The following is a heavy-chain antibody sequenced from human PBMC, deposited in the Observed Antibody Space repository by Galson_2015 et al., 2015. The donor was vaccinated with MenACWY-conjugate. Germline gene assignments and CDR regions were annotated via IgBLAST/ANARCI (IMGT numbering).Heavy chain of an antibody. CDR2: VGQDGDDE. CDR3: MRDSWFGQVMVGYYYGMDV. J-gene: IGHJ6*02. V-gene: IGHV3-7*03. CDR1: GFTFATFC. D-gene: IGHD3-16*01. Sequence: SLRLSCAASGFTFATFCMGWVRQAPGKGLQWVATVGQDGDDEYYVDSVKGRFAISRDNAKNTLYLQMNSLRAEDTAVYYCMRDSWFGQVMVGYYYGMDVWGQGTTVTVSS.